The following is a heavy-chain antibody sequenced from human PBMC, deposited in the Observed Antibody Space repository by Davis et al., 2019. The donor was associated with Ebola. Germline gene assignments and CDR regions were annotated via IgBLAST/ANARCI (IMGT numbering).Heavy chain of an antibody. Sequence: MPSETLSLTCAVSGGSISSSHWRSWVRQPPGKGLEWIGEIYHSGSTNYNPSLKSRVTISIDTSKNQFSLEVRSVTAADTAFYYCVRGSDAYKTGYWGQGTLVTVSS. CDR1: GGSISSSHW. J-gene: IGHJ4*02. D-gene: IGHD5-24*01. V-gene: IGHV4-4*02. CDR3: VRGSDAYKTGY. CDR2: IYHSGST.